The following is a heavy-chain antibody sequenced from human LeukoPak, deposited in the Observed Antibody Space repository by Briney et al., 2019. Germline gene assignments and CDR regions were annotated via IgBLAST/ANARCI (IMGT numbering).Heavy chain of an antibody. J-gene: IGHJ4*02. V-gene: IGHV3-7*01. CDR3: ARDSGHLDC. CDR2: INHDGYEK. Sequence: GGSLRLSCAASGVTFSSYWMSWVRQAPGKGLEWVANINHDGYEKNYVGSVKGRFTISRDSAKNSLYLQMDSLRAEDTAVYYCARDSGHLDCWGQGTLVTVSS. D-gene: IGHD2-15*01. CDR1: GVTFSSYW.